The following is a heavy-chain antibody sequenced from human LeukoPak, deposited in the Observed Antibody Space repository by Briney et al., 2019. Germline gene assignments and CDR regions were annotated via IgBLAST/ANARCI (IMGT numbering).Heavy chain of an antibody. D-gene: IGHD6-13*01. J-gene: IGHJ5*02. CDR2: IWYDGSNK. CDR1: GFTFSSYG. Sequence: PGGSLRLSCAASGFTFSSYGMHWVRQAPGKGLEWVAVIWYDGSNKYYADSVKGRFTISRDNSKNTLYLQMNSLRAEDTAVYYCARTGIAAAGTSWFDPWGQGTLVTVSS. CDR3: ARTGIAAAGTSWFDP. V-gene: IGHV3-33*01.